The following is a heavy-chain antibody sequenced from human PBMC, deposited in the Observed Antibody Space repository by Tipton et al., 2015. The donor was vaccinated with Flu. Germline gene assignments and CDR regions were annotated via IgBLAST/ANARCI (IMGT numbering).Heavy chain of an antibody. CDR2: IYTSGST. J-gene: IGHJ3*02. V-gene: IGHV4-61*02. CDR1: GYSISSGYY. Sequence: TLSLTCTVSGYSISSGYYWGWIRQPAGKGLEWIGRIYTSGSTNYNPSLTSRVTISVDTSKNQFSLKLSSVTAADTAVYYCARDLWYSYGQNQDAFDIWGQGTMVTVSS. D-gene: IGHD5-18*01. CDR3: ARDLWYSYGQNQDAFDI.